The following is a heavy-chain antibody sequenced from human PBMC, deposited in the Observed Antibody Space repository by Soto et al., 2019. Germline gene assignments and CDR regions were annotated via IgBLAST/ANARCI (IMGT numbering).Heavy chain of an antibody. J-gene: IGHJ4*02. CDR2: ISYGGDNK. Sequence: QVQLVESWGGVVQPGRSLRLSCAASGFIFSDYAMHWVRQAPGKGLEWVAVISYGGDNKYYADSVRGRFAISRDNLKNTLYLQMNSLNPADTAVYHCAKARHSTSWYGVEADFWGQGTLVTVSS. CDR1: GFIFSDYA. V-gene: IGHV3-30*09. D-gene: IGHD6-13*01. CDR3: AKARHSTSWYGVEADF.